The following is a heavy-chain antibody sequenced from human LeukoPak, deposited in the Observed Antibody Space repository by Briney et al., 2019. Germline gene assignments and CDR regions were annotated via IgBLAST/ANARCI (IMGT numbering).Heavy chain of an antibody. CDR2: ISGYNGNT. J-gene: IGHJ4*02. D-gene: IGHD6-19*01. Sequence: ASVNFSCKASGYTFTSYGINWVRQAPGQALEWMGCISGYNGNTDYGKSLRGGVPVTTDTSTSTAYMELRSLRSDDTAVYYCARAITVAGTISFAYWGQGLVVGVSS. V-gene: IGHV1-18*01. CDR1: GYTFTSYG. CDR3: ARAITVAGTISFAY.